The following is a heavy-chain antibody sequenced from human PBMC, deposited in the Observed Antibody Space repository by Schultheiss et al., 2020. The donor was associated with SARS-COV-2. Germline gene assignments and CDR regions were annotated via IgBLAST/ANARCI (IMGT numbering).Heavy chain of an antibody. CDR1: GGSISSYY. D-gene: IGHD4-17*01. V-gene: IGHV4-34*01. CDR3: ARRHDYGDYQFDY. J-gene: IGHJ4*02. Sequence: SQTLSLTCTVSGGSISSYYWSWIRQPPGKGLEWIGEINHSGTTNYNPSLKSRVTISADTSKNQVSLKLSSVTAADTAVYYCARRHDYGDYQFDYWGQGTLVTVS. CDR2: INHSGTT.